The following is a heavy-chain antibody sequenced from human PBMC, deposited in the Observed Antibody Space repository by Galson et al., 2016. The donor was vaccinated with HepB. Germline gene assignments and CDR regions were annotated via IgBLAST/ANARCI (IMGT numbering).Heavy chain of an antibody. V-gene: IGHV3-33*01. D-gene: IGHD3-10*01. CDR1: GFTFRSYG. Sequence: SLRLSCAASGFTFRSYGMHWVRQAPDKGLEWVAVIWYDGNNKDYANSVKGRFTISRDNSKNTLYLQMNTLRAEDTAVYYCARGVLPADHWGQGTLVTVSS. CDR2: IWYDGNNK. CDR3: ARGVLPADH. J-gene: IGHJ4*02.